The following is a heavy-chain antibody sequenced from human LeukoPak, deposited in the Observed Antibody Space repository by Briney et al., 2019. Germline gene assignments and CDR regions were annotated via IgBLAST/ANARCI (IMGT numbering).Heavy chain of an antibody. D-gene: IGHD6-13*01. CDR1: GGSISSYY. Sequence: SETLSLTCTVSGGSISSYYWSWIRQPAGKGLEWIGRIYTSGSTNYNPSLKSRVTMSVDTSKNQFSLKLSSVTAADTAVYYSARGGSWYSVGDYYYMDVWGKGTTVTVSS. V-gene: IGHV4-4*07. J-gene: IGHJ6*03. CDR2: IYTSGST. CDR3: ARGGSWYSVGDYYYMDV.